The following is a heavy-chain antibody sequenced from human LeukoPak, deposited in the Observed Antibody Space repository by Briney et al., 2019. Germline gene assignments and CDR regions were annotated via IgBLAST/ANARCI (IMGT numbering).Heavy chain of an antibody. Sequence: GGSVRLSCTASGFTFSNYAINWIRQAPGKGLEWISHITGIGGHSYYTDSVKGRFTFSRDNSKNTLFLQMNSLRAEDTAVYYCTRDEGLVAGIWRALDIWGQGTMVTAYS. V-gene: IGHV3-23*01. D-gene: IGHD6-19*01. J-gene: IGHJ3*02. CDR2: ITGIGGHS. CDR1: GFTFSNYA. CDR3: TRDEGLVAGIWRALDI.